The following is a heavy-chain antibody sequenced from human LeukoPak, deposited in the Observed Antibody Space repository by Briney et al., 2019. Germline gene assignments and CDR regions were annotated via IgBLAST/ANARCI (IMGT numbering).Heavy chain of an antibody. Sequence: GASVKVSCKASGFTFTSFAVQWVRQARGQRLEWIGWIVVGSGNTNYAQKFQERVTITRDMSTSTAYMELSSLRSEDTAVYYCAASTGYCSGGSCYSGDYWGQGTLVTVSS. CDR3: AASTGYCSGGSCYSGDY. D-gene: IGHD2-15*01. CDR1: GFTFTSFA. CDR2: IVVGSGNT. V-gene: IGHV1-58*01. J-gene: IGHJ4*02.